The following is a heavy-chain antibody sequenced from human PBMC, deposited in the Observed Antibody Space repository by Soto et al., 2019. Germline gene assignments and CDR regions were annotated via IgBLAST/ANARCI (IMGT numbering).Heavy chain of an antibody. D-gene: IGHD3-22*01. J-gene: IGHJ4*02. CDR1: GGTFSSYA. V-gene: IGHV1-69*13. CDR2: IIPIFGTA. Sequence: LVKVSCKASGGTFSSYAISWVRQAPGQGLEWMGGIIPIFGTANYAQKFQGRVTITADESTSTAYMELSSLRSEDTAVYYCARDSGRYYYDSSGSIDYWGQGTLVTVSS. CDR3: ARDSGRYYYDSSGSIDY.